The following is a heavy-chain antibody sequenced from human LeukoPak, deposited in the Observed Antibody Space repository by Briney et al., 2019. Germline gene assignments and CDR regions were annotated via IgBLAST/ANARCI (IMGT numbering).Heavy chain of an antibody. CDR3: ARQEPYYYGSGSFDY. V-gene: IGHV4-39*01. D-gene: IGHD3-10*01. J-gene: IGHJ4*02. CDR1: GGSISSSSYY. Sequence: PSETLSLTCTVSGGSISSSSYYWGWIRQPPGKGLEWIGSIYYSGSTYYNPSLKSRVTISVDTSKNQFSLKLSSVTAAGTAVYYCARQEPYYYGSGSFDYWGQGTLVTVSS. CDR2: IYYSGST.